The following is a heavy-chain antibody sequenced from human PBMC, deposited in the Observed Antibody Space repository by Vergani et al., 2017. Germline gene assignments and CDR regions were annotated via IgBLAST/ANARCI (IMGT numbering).Heavy chain of an antibody. CDR2: IYTSGST. CDR3: ARSIVVVVAATPLGMDV. J-gene: IGHJ6*02. D-gene: IGHD2-15*01. CDR1: GGSISSGSYY. V-gene: IGHV4-61*02. Sequence: QVQLQESGPGLVKPSQTLSLTCTVSGGSISSGSYYWSWIRQPAGKGLEWIGRIYTSGSTNYNPSLKSRVTISVDTSKNQFSLKLSSVTAADTAVYYCARSIVVVVAATPLGMDVWGQGP.